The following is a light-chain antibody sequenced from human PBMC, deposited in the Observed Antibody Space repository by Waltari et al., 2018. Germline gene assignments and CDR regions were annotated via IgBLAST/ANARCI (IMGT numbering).Light chain of an antibody. V-gene: IGKV1-39*01. CDR1: QSISSY. Sequence: DIQMTQSPSSLSASVGDRVTITCRASQSISSYLNWYQQKPGKATKLLIYAASSLQSGVPSRFSGRGSGTDFTLTISSLQPEEFATYYCQQSYSTPLTFGGGTKVEIK. CDR3: QQSYSTPLT. J-gene: IGKJ4*01. CDR2: AAS.